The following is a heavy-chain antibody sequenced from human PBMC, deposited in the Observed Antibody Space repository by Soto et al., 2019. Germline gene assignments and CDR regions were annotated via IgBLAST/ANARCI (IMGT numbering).Heavy chain of an antibody. CDR2: INHSGST. CDR3: ARGNSYGNYYYGMDV. Sequence: SETLSLTCAVYGGSFSGYYWSRIRQPPGKGLEWIGEINHSGSTNYNPSLKSRVTISVDTSKNQFSLKLSSVTAADTAVYYCARGNSYGNYYYGMDVWGQGTTVTVSS. J-gene: IGHJ6*02. D-gene: IGHD5-18*01. CDR1: GGSFSGYY. V-gene: IGHV4-34*01.